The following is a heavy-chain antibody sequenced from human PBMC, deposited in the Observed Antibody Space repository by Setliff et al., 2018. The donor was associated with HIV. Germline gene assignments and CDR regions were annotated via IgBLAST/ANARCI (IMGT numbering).Heavy chain of an antibody. J-gene: IGHJ4*02. CDR2: ISSSSSYI. CDR3: LRGGEEFPPDY. Sequence: GGSLRLSCAASGFTFSRYAMHWVRQAPGKGLEWVSSISSSSSYIYYAVSVRGRFTISRDNAKNSVYLEMNSMRADDSAVYYCLRGGEEFPPDYWGQGALVTVSS. V-gene: IGHV3-21*01. CDR1: GFTFSRYA. D-gene: IGHD3-10*01.